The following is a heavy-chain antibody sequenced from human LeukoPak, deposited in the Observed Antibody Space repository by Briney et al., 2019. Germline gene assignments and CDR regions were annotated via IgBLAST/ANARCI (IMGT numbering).Heavy chain of an antibody. CDR1: GGSISSHY. CDR2: IYYSGST. CDR3: AREAGNYFDY. Sequence: PSETLSLTCTVSGGSISSHYWSWIRQPPGKGLEWIGYIYYSGSTNYNPSLKSRVTISVDTSKNQFSLKLSSVTAADTAVYYCAREAGNYFDYWGQGTLVTVSS. V-gene: IGHV4-59*11. J-gene: IGHJ4*02. D-gene: IGHD6-13*01.